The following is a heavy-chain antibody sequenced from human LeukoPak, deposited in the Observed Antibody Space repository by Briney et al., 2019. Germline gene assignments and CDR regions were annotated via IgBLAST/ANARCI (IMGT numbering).Heavy chain of an antibody. V-gene: IGHV4-59*01. CDR1: GFTFSDYY. CDR2: IYYSGST. D-gene: IGHD3-22*01. J-gene: IGHJ4*02. Sequence: GSLRLSCAASGFTFSDYYMSWIRQAPGKGLEWIGYIYYSGSTNYNPSLKSRVTISVDTSKNQFSLKLSSVTAADTAVYYCARVTGYMIEDYFDYWGQGTLVTVSS. CDR3: ARVTGYMIEDYFDY.